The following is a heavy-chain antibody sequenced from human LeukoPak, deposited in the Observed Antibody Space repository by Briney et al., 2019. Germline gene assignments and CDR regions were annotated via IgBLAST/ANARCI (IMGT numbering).Heavy chain of an antibody. CDR1: GGTFSSYA. CDR2: IIPIFGTA. J-gene: IGHJ4*02. Sequence: SVKVSCKASGGTFSSYAISWVRQAPGQGLEWMGGIIPIFGTANYAQKFQGRVRISTDESTSTAYMELSSLRSEDTAVYYCARETPGGITGTTLGYWGQGTLVTVSS. D-gene: IGHD1-20*01. CDR3: ARETPGGITGTTLGY. V-gene: IGHV1-69*05.